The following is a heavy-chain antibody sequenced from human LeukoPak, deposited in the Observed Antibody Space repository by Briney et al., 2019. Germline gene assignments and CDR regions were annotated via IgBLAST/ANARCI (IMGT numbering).Heavy chain of an antibody. Sequence: GGSLKLSCAASGFTFSSYAMSWVRQAPGKGLEWVSAISGSGGSTYYADSVKGRFTISRDNSKNTLYLQMNSLRAEDTAVYYCAKGQSFEYSSSWYGWFDPWGQGTPVTVSS. V-gene: IGHV3-23*01. CDR3: AKGQSFEYSSSWYGWFDP. J-gene: IGHJ5*02. D-gene: IGHD6-13*01. CDR1: GFTFSSYA. CDR2: ISGSGGST.